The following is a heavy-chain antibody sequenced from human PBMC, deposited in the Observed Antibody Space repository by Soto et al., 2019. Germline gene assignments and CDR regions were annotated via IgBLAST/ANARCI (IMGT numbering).Heavy chain of an antibody. Sequence: EVQLVESGGRLVQPGRSLRLSCAASGFTFDDYAMHWVRQAPGKGLEWVSGISWNSGSIGYSDSVKGRFTISRDNAKSSLYLQMNSLRAEDTALYYCVQPQYGDFVLFGMDVWGQGTTVTVSS. CDR2: ISWNSGSI. V-gene: IGHV3-9*01. CDR1: GFTFDDYA. J-gene: IGHJ6*02. D-gene: IGHD4-17*01. CDR3: VQPQYGDFVLFGMDV.